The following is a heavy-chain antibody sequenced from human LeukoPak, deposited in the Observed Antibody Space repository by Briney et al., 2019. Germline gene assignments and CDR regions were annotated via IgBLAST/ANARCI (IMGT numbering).Heavy chain of an antibody. J-gene: IGHJ6*02. CDR3: ARGGCAATGCAMDV. CDR1: GFTFSSYE. CDR2: ISGSGSTV. Sequence: GGSLRLSCAASGFTFSSYEMNWVRQAPGKGLEWVSYISGSGSTVYYADSVKGRFTISRDNARNSLYLQVNSLRADDTTIYYCARGGCAATGCAMDVWGQGTTVTVSS. V-gene: IGHV3-48*03. D-gene: IGHD6-13*01.